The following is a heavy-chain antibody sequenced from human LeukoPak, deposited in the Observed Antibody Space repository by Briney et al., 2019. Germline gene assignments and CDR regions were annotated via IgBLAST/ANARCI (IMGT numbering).Heavy chain of an antibody. Sequence: SETLSLTCTVSGGSISSHYWTWIRQPPGKGLEWLGNMYYSGGTNYNPSLNSRVTISVDTSNNQVSLRLSSVTAADTAVYYCARGKIWSPVYFSYWGQGILVTVSS. V-gene: IGHV4-59*11. CDR3: ARGKIWSPVYFSY. CDR2: MYYSGGT. J-gene: IGHJ4*02. CDR1: GGSISSHY. D-gene: IGHD3-10*01.